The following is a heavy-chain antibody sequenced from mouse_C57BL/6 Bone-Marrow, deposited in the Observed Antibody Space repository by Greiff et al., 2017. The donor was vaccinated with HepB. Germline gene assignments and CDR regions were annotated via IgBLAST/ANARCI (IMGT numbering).Heavy chain of an antibody. Sequence: VQRVESGGDLVKPGGSLKLSCAASGFTFSSYGMSWVRQTPDKRLEWVATISSGGSYTYYPDSVKGRFTISRDNAKNTLYLQMSSLKSEDTAMYYCASPRWLLPFAYWGQGTLVTVSA. D-gene: IGHD2-3*01. V-gene: IGHV5-6*01. CDR1: GFTFSSYG. J-gene: IGHJ3*01. CDR2: ISSGGSYT. CDR3: ASPRWLLPFAY.